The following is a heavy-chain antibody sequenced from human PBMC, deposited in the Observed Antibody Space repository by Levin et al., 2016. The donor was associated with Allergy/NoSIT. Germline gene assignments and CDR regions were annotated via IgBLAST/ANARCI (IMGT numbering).Heavy chain of an antibody. D-gene: IGHD2-15*01. V-gene: IGHV4-38-2*01. J-gene: IGHJ3*02. CDR2: INHHGTT. CDR3: ARVQYCSGGSCWSNAFDI. CDR1: GYSMTSGYF. Sequence: GSLRLSCAVSGYSMTSGYFWGWIRQPPGKGLEWIGSINHHGTTYYNPSLKSRVTMSVDTSENQFSLRLSSVTAADTALYYCARVQYCSGGSCWSNAFDIWGQGTMVTVSS.